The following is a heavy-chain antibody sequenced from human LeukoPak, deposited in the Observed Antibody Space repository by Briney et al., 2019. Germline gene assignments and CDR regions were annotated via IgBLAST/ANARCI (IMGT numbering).Heavy chain of an antibody. J-gene: IGHJ4*02. V-gene: IGHV4-59*01. CDR3: ARDTYCYDSSGYPVGYFDY. CDR1: CASISSYY. D-gene: IGHD3-22*01. CDR2: IYYSGST. Sequence: PSETLSLTCTVSCASISSYYWSWIRQPPGKGLEWIGDIYYSGSTNYNPSLKSRVTISVDTSKNQFSLRLSSVTAADTAVYYCARDTYCYDSSGYPVGYFDYWGQGTLVTVSS.